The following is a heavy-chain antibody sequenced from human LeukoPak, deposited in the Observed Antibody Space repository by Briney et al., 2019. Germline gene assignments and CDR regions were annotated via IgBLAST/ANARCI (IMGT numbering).Heavy chain of an antibody. CDR3: AKAIVVVPAAFMGFDP. Sequence: PSETLSLTCTVSGGSISSYYWSWLRQPPGKGLEWIGYIYYSGSTNYNPSLKSRVTISVDTSKNQFSLKLSSVTAADTAVYYCAKAIVVVPAAFMGFDPWGQGTLVTVSS. V-gene: IGHV4-59*01. CDR2: IYYSGST. J-gene: IGHJ5*02. D-gene: IGHD2-2*01. CDR1: GGSISSYY.